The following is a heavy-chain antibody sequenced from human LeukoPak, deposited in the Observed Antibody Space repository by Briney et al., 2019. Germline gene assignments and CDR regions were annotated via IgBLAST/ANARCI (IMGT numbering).Heavy chain of an antibody. CDR1: GLTFNTYA. D-gene: IGHD1-26*01. J-gene: IGHJ4*02. Sequence: GGSLRLSCAVSGLTFNTYAMNWVRQAPGKGLKGRFSISRDNSKSTVYLQMNSLRAEDTALYFCATGCVGSPSCLTTGYDHWGQGTLVTVSS. V-gene: IGHV3-23*01. CDR3: ATGCVGSPSCLTTGYDH.